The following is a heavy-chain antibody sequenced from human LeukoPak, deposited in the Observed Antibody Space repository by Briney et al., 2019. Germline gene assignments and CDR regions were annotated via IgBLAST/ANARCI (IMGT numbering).Heavy chain of an antibody. Sequence: GGSLRLSCAASGFTFSSYWMSWVRQAPGKGLEWVANIKQDGSEKYYVDSVKGRFTISRDNAKNSLYLQMNSLRAEDTAVYYCAREGLGAGEMASLGFDYWGQGTLVTVSS. CDR2: IKQDGSEK. J-gene: IGHJ4*02. CDR1: GFTFSSYW. D-gene: IGHD5-24*01. V-gene: IGHV3-7*01. CDR3: AREGLGAGEMASLGFDY.